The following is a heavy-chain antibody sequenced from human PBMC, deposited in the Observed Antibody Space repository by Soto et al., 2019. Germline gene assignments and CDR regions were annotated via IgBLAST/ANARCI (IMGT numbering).Heavy chain of an antibody. J-gene: IGHJ2*01. CDR1: GGSFSGYY. Sequence: QVQLQQWGAGPVRPLETLPPTCGVSGGSFSGYYWAWIPQSPGEGLEWIGEINDRGSINYNPSLKSRVSISVDTSKNHYSLNLGSVTAADTAVYYCARESHDILTGPPWVWYFDLWGRGTLVTVSS. D-gene: IGHD3-9*01. CDR3: ARESHDILTGPPWVWYFDL. CDR2: INDRGSI. V-gene: IGHV4-34*01.